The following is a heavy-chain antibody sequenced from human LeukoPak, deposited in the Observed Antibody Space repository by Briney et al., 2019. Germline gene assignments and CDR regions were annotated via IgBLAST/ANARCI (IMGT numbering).Heavy chain of an antibody. CDR1: GGSISSGGYY. Sequence: PSETLSLTCTVSGGSISSGGYYWSWIRQHPGKGLEWIGYIYYSGSTYYNPSLKSRVTISVDTSKNQFSLKLSSVTAADTAVYYCARVVTMVRGVVSYDAFDIWGQGTMVTVSS. CDR3: ARVVTMVRGVVSYDAFDI. CDR2: IYYSGST. J-gene: IGHJ3*02. D-gene: IGHD3-10*01. V-gene: IGHV4-31*03.